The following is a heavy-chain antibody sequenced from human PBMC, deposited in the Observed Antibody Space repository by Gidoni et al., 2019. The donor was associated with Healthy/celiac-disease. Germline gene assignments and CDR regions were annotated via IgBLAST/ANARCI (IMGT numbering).Heavy chain of an antibody. CDR1: GGSFSGYY. D-gene: IGHD5-18*01. J-gene: IGHJ3*02. CDR2: INHSGST. Sequence: QVQLQQWGAGLLKPSETLSLTCAVYGGSFSGYYWSWIRQPPGKGLEWIGEINHSGSTNYNPSLKSRVTISVDTSKNQFSLKLSSVTAADTAVYYCARGGLVGYSWRGAFDIWGQGTMVTVSS. CDR3: ARGGLVGYSWRGAFDI. V-gene: IGHV4-34*01.